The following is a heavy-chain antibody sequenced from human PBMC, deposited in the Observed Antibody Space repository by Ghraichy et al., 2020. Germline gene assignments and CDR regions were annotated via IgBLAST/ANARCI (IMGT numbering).Heavy chain of an antibody. CDR2: IYYTGST. CDR3: ARDTTGLAANFDY. J-gene: IGHJ4*02. D-gene: IGHD6-13*01. Sequence: SETLSLTCSVFGGSISNYYWSWIRQPPGKGLEWIAYIYYTGSTNYNPSLKSRVTLSLDTSKNQFSLKLNSVTAADTAVYYWARDTTGLAANFDYWGRGLLVTVSS. V-gene: IGHV4-59*01. CDR1: GGSISNYY.